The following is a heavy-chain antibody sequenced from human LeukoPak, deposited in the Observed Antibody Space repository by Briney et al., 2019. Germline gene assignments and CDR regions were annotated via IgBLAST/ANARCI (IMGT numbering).Heavy chain of an antibody. CDR2: IIPIFGTA. CDR3: ARAAYYYGSGSYHFDY. CDR1: GGTFSIYA. J-gene: IGHJ4*02. Sequence: ASVKVSCKASGGTFSIYAISWVRQAPGQGLEWMGGIIPIFGTANYAQKFQGRVTITADESTSTGYMELSSLRSEDTAVYYCARAAYYYGSGSYHFDYWGQGTLVTVSS. V-gene: IGHV1-69*13. D-gene: IGHD3-10*01.